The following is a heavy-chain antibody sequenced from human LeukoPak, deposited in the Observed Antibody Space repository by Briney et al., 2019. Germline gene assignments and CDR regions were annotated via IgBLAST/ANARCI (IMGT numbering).Heavy chain of an antibody. Sequence: SVKVSCKASGGTFSSYAISWVRQAPGQGLEWMGGIIPIFGTANYAQKFQGRVTITADEITRTAYLELNSLRSEDTAMYYCATATGDPMGYYFDSWAQGTLVTVSS. CDR2: IIPIFGTA. V-gene: IGHV1-69*01. CDR1: GGTFSSYA. CDR3: ATATGDPMGYYFDS. D-gene: IGHD2-15*01. J-gene: IGHJ4*02.